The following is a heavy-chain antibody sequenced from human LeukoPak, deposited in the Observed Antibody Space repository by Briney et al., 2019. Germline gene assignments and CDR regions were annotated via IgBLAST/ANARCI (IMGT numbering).Heavy chain of an antibody. CDR3: AKDEHSSGWYVDY. CDR1: GFTFDDYA. CDR2: ISWNSGSI. D-gene: IGHD6-19*01. V-gene: IGHV3-9*01. Sequence: PGGSLILSCAASGFTFDDYAMHWVRQAPGKGLVWVSGISWNSGSIGYADSVKGRFTISRDNAKNSLYLQMNSLRAEDTALYYCAKDEHSSGWYVDYWGQGTRVTVS. J-gene: IGHJ4*02.